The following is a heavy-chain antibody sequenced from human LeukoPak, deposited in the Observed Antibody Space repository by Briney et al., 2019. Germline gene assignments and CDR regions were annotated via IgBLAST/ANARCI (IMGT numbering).Heavy chain of an antibody. CDR2: IWSDGSKK. D-gene: IGHD3-22*01. CDR1: GFTFTNNG. Sequence: GRSLRLSCVASGFTFTNNGFHWVRQAPGKGLEWVAAIWSDGSKKYYADSVKGRFTISKDNSKNTLYLQMNSLRAEDTAVYFCARDVFTTYDTGGGYFDYWGQGTLVTVSS. CDR3: ARDVFTTYDTGGGYFDY. J-gene: IGHJ4*02. V-gene: IGHV3-33*01.